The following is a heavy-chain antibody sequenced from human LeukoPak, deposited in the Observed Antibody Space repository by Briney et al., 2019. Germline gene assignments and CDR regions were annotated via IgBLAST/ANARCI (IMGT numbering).Heavy chain of an antibody. Sequence: GGSLRLSCAASGFTFSSYAMSWVRQAPGKGLEWVSAISGSGGSTYYADSVKGRLTISRDNSKNTLYLQMNSLRAEDTAVYYCAKDGYSSGWYEGGNWFDPWGQGTLVTVSS. V-gene: IGHV3-23*01. CDR3: AKDGYSSGWYEGGNWFDP. D-gene: IGHD6-19*01. J-gene: IGHJ5*02. CDR2: ISGSGGST. CDR1: GFTFSSYA.